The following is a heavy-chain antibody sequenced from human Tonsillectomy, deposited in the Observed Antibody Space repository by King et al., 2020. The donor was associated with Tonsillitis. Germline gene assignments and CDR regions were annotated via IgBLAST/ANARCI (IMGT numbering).Heavy chain of an antibody. D-gene: IGHD1-1*01. J-gene: IGHJ4*02. CDR2: INPNNGDT. CDR3: AREELNLGDYVDY. Sequence: VQLVQSGAEVKKPGASVKVSCKASGYTFTGYYMNWVRQAPGQGLEWMGWINPNNGDTNYAQKFQGRVAMTRDTSISTAYMELSRLRSDDTAVYYCAREELNLGDYVDYWGQGTLVIVSS. CDR1: GYTFTGYY. V-gene: IGHV1-2*02.